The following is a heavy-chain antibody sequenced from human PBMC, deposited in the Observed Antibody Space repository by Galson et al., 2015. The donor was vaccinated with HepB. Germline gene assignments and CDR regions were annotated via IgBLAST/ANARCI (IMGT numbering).Heavy chain of an antibody. Sequence: ETLSLTCTVSGGSISGYSWTWIRQSPRKGLEWIGYIYYRGSTKYNPSLNSRVPISVDTSKNQFSLKLRSVTAADTAVYYCARLYDRGGLWARSDYWGQGILVIVSS. J-gene: IGHJ4*02. CDR1: GGSISGYS. CDR2: IYYRGST. D-gene: IGHD3-22*01. CDR3: ARLYDRGGLWARSDY. V-gene: IGHV4-59*08.